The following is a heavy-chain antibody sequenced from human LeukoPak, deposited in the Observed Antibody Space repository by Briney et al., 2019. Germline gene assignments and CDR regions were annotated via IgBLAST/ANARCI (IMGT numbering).Heavy chain of an antibody. Sequence: SQTLSLTCDVSGGSISSGGYSWSCVRQPPGKGLERIVYIYHSGSTYYTPSLMSRVTISVDRSKNQFSLKLNSVTAADTAVYYCARVKVYNYGHGAYFEDWGQGTLVTVSS. CDR1: GGSISSGGYS. V-gene: IGHV4-30-2*01. CDR3: ARVKVYNYGHGAYFED. D-gene: IGHD5-18*01. J-gene: IGHJ4*02. CDR2: IYHSGST.